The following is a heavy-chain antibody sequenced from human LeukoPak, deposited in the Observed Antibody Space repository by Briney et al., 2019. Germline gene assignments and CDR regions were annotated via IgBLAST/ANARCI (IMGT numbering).Heavy chain of an antibody. Sequence: GGSLRLSCAASAFSFSAYNMNWVRQAPGKGLEWVSYITSSSSSIYYADSVEGRFTISRDNAKNSLYLQMNSLRGEDTAVYDSARETTSFYYMDVWGKGTTVTVSS. D-gene: IGHD1/OR15-1a*01. CDR2: ITSSSSSI. J-gene: IGHJ6*03. CDR1: AFSFSAYN. CDR3: ARETTSFYYMDV. V-gene: IGHV3-48*01.